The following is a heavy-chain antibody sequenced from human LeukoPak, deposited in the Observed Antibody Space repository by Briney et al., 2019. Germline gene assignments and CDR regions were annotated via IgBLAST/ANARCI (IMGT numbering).Heavy chain of an antibody. J-gene: IGHJ5*02. D-gene: IGHD3-10*01. CDR3: ARHRRARYYGSGSYHWFDP. CDR1: GYSISSGYY. V-gene: IGHV4-38-2*01. CDR2: IYHSGST. Sequence: SETLSLTCAVSGYSISSGYYCGWIRQPPGKGLGWIGSIYHSGSTYYNPSLKSRVTISVDTSKNQFSLKLSSVTAADTAVYYCARHRRARYYGSGSYHWFDPWGQGTLVTVSS.